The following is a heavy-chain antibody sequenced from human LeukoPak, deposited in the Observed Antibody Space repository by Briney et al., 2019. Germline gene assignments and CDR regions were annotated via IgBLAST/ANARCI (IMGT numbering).Heavy chain of an antibody. V-gene: IGHV3-48*03. CDR1: GFTFSSFE. D-gene: IGHD3-16*01. CDR3: VSAYGGLLDY. CDR2: VSGNGDTK. J-gene: IGHJ4*02. Sequence: GGSLRLSCAASGFTFSSFEMNWVRQAPGKGLEWVAYVSGNGDTKYYAESVRGRFIISRDNAQDSLDLQMNSLRAEDTAVYYSVSAYGGLLDYWGQGTLVTASS.